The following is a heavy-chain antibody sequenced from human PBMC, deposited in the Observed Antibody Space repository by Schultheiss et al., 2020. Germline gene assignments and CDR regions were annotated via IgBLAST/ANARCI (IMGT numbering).Heavy chain of an antibody. CDR2: IYYSGST. V-gene: IGHV4-34*01. Sequence: SQTLSLTCAVYGGSFSGYYWSWIRQPPGKGLEWIGSIYYSGSTYYNPSLKSRVTISVDTSKNQFSLKLSSVTAADTAVYYCARLEGRGYYFDYWGQGTLVTVSS. J-gene: IGHJ4*02. CDR3: ARLEGRGYYFDY. D-gene: IGHD3-10*01. CDR1: GGSFSGYY.